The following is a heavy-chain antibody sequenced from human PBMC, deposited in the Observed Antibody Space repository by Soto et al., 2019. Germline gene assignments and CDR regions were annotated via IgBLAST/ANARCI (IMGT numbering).Heavy chain of an antibody. Sequence: EVQLVESGGGIVEPGRSLRVTCAAFGFTFENFAMHWVRQAPGKGLEWVSSISLNSGNIGYADSVKGRFTISRDNAKNSLYLQMNSLRPEDTALYYCAKGGSSSWLRDGLDIWGQGTMVTASS. V-gene: IGHV3-9*01. CDR2: ISLNSGNI. J-gene: IGHJ3*02. D-gene: IGHD2-15*01. CDR1: GFTFENFA. CDR3: AKGGSSSWLRDGLDI.